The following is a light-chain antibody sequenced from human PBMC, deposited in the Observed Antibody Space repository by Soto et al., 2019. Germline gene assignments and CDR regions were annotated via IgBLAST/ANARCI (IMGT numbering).Light chain of an antibody. J-gene: IGKJ3*01. Sequence: EIVMTQSPATLSVSPGERATLSCRASQSVSSNLAWYQQKPGQAPRLLIYGASTRATGIPARFSGSGSGTEFTLTISSLQSEDFAVYYCQQYNTWPLTFGPGTKVDI. CDR1: QSVSSN. CDR3: QQYNTWPLT. CDR2: GAS. V-gene: IGKV3-15*01.